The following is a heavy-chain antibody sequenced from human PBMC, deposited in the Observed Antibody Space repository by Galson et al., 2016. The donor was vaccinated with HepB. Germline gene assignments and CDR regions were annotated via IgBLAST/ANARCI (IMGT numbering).Heavy chain of an antibody. V-gene: IGHV1-69*13. CDR1: GGPFSNSS. CDR3: VREMASLYSSAWYVFDY. D-gene: IGHD6-19*01. Sequence: SVKVSCKASGGPFSNSSFSWVRQAPGQGLEWLGGILPIYGTPNYAQKFQGRVTITADDSTRTTYMEVSSLRSDDTAVYYCVREMASLYSSAWYVFDYWGQGTLVIVSS. J-gene: IGHJ4*02. CDR2: ILPIYGTP.